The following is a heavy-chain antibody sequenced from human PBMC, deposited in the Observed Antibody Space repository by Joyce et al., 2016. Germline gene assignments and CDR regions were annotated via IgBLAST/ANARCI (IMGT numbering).Heavy chain of an antibody. CDR3: AKHSSSSYYSGMDV. CDR2: TGASGGST. Sequence: EVQVLESGGGLIQPGGSLRLSCAASGFTFSSYAMVWVRQAPGKGLEWVSGTGASGGSTDYADSVKGRFTISRDNSKNTLYLQMNSLRAEDTAVYYCAKHSSSSYYSGMDVWGQGTTVTVSS. J-gene: IGHJ6*02. V-gene: IGHV3-23*01. D-gene: IGHD6-6*01. CDR1: GFTFSSYA.